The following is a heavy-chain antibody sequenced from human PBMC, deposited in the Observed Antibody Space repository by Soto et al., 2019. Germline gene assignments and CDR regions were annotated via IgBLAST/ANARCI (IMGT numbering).Heavy chain of an antibody. CDR2: IYPRDSDT. CDR3: AKEERNGIAVAGPYYFDY. V-gene: IGHV5-51*01. CDR1: GYTFTNYW. Sequence: GESLKISCEASGYTFTNYWIGWVRQMPGTGLEWMGTIYPRDSDTRYSPSFQDQVTMSVDKSIGTAYLQMNSLRAEDTAVYYCAKEERNGIAVAGPYYFDYWGQGTLVTVSS. J-gene: IGHJ4*02. D-gene: IGHD6-19*01.